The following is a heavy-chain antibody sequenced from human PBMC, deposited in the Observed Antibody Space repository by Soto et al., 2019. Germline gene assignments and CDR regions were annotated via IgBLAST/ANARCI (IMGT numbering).Heavy chain of an antibody. CDR2: INPNSGGT. CDR3: ARDTTMVRNYYYYGMDV. CDR1: GYTFTGYY. J-gene: IGHJ6*02. D-gene: IGHD5-18*01. Sequence: ASVKVSCKASGYTFTGYYMHWVRQAPGQGLEWMGWINPNSGGTNYAQKFQGWVTMTRDTSISTAYMELSRLRSDDTAVYYCARDTTMVRNYYYYGMDVWGQRSTVTASS. V-gene: IGHV1-2*04.